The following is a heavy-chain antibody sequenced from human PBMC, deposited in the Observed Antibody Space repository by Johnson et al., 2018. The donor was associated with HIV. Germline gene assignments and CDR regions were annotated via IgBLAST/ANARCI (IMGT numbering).Heavy chain of an antibody. V-gene: IGHV3-20*04. Sequence: VQLVESGGGVVRPGGSLRLSCAASGFTFDDYGMSWVRQAPGKGLEWVAGISWDSGSIGYADSVKGRFTISRDNAKNTLYLKLNSLRGEDTAIYYCARAQLLSVVAFNNWGQGTMVTVSS. D-gene: IGHD6-6*01. CDR1: GFTFDDYG. CDR2: ISWDSGSI. CDR3: ARAQLLSVVAFNN. J-gene: IGHJ3*02.